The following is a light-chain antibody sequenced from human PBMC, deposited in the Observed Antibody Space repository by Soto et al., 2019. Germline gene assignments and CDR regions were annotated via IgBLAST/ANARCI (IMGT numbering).Light chain of an antibody. CDR2: MGS. Sequence: DIVMTQSPLSLPVTPGEPASISCRSSQSLLHSNGYNYLDWYLQKPGQSPQLLICMGSNRASGVPDRCSGSGSGTGFTLTISRVEAEDFGVYYCMQTLQSPWTFGQGTQVDIK. J-gene: IGKJ1*01. CDR3: MQTLQSPWT. V-gene: IGKV2-28*01. CDR1: QSLLHSNGYNY.